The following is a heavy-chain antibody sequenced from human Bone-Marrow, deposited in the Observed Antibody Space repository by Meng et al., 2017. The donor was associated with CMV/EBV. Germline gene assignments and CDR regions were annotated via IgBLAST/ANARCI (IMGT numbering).Heavy chain of an antibody. CDR2: IIPIFGTA. J-gene: IGHJ6*02. Sequence: SVKVSCKASGGTFSSYAISWVRQAPGQGLEWMGGIIPIFGTANYAQKFQGRVTITTDESTSTAYMELSSLRSEDTAVYYCARDRWSGGDCSSTSCYGYYYYGMYVWGQGTTVTVSS. CDR1: GGTFSSYA. V-gene: IGHV1-69*05. D-gene: IGHD2-2*01. CDR3: ARDRWSGGDCSSTSCYGYYYYGMYV.